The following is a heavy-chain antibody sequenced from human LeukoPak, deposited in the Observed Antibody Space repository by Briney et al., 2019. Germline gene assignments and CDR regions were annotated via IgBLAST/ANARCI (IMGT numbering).Heavy chain of an antibody. Sequence: HPGGSLRLSCAASGVTFSSYGMHWVRQAPGKGLEWVAVISYDGSNKYYADSVKGRFTISRDNSKNTLYLQMNSLRAEDTAVYYCARDRGGREGDAFDIWGQGTMVTVSS. CDR1: GVTFSSYG. J-gene: IGHJ3*02. V-gene: IGHV3-30*03. CDR3: ARDRGGREGDAFDI. CDR2: ISYDGSNK. D-gene: IGHD3-10*01.